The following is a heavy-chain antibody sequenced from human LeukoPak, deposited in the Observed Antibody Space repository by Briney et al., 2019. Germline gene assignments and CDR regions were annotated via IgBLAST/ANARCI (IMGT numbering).Heavy chain of an antibody. CDR3: ARVDCSSTSCYNFDY. CDR1: GYTFTGYY. D-gene: IGHD2-2*02. CDR2: INPNSGGT. V-gene: IGHV1-2*02. Sequence: ASVKVSCKASGYTFTGYYMHRVRQAPGQGLEWMGWINPNSGGTNYAQKFQGRVTMTRDTSISTAYMELSRLRSDDTAVYYCARVDCSSTSCYNFDYWGQGTLVTVSS. J-gene: IGHJ4*02.